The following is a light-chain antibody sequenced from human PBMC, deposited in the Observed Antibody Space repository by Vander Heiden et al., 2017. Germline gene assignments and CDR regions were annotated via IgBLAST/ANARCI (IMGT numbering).Light chain of an antibody. CDR3: QQYNGYPT. Sequence: DIQMTQSPSTLSASVGDRLTITCRASQSVGSWVALYQQKPGRAPRPLIFKASTLQSGVPSRFSGSGSGNEFTLTISSLQPDDFATYYCQQYNGYPTFGQGTKVEIK. V-gene: IGKV1-5*03. J-gene: IGKJ1*01. CDR1: QSVGSW. CDR2: KAS.